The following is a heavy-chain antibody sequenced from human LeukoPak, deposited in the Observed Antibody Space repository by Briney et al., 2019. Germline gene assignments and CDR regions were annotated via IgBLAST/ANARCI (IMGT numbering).Heavy chain of an antibody. CDR3: ARVRKDIVVVPGAMRDTYYFDY. V-gene: IGHV3-23*01. CDR2: ISGSGGST. Sequence: GGSLRLSCAASGFTFSSYAMSWVRQAPGKGLEWVSAISGSGGSTYYADSVKGRFTISRDNSKNTLYLQMNSLRAEDTAVYYCARVRKDIVVVPGAMRDTYYFDYWGQGTLVTVSS. J-gene: IGHJ4*02. CDR1: GFTFSSYA. D-gene: IGHD2-2*01.